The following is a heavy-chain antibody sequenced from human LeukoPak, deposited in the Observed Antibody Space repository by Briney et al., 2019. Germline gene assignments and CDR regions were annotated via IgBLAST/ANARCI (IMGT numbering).Heavy chain of an antibody. CDR3: ARDFPELELRWTFDY. D-gene: IGHD1-7*01. CDR1: GYTFTSYG. V-gene: IGHV1-2*02. Sequence: ASVKVSCKASGYTFTSYGISWVRQAPGQGLEWMGWINPNSGGTNYAQKFQGRVTMTRDTSISTAYMELSRLRSDDTAVYYCARDFPELELRWTFDYWGQGTLVTVSS. CDR2: INPNSGGT. J-gene: IGHJ4*02.